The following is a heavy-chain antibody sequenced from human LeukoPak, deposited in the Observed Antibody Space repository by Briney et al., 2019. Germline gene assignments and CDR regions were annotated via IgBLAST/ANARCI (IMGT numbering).Heavy chain of an antibody. J-gene: IGHJ4*02. Sequence: GGSLRLSCAASGFIFTNHGMHWVRQAPGKGLEWVAVVSKDGTIDYYADSLKGRFTVSRDNSKNTLSLQVNSLRDEDTAVYYCARESGTGSRYSFDFWGQGTLVTVSS. D-gene: IGHD1-26*01. CDR3: ARESGTGSRYSFDF. V-gene: IGHV3-30*03. CDR1: GFIFTNHG. CDR2: VSKDGTID.